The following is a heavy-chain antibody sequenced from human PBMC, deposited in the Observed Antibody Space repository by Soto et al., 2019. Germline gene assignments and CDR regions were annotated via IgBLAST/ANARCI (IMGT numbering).Heavy chain of an antibody. D-gene: IGHD5-12*01. V-gene: IGHV4-4*07. CDR2: IYSSGST. J-gene: IGHJ4*02. CDR1: GGSINTFY. CDR3: AREGSYSAYNFAHGIQLWSFDF. Sequence: SETLSLICTISGGSINTFYRNWVRQRAGKGLEWIGRIYSSGSTSFNPSLQSRVAMPLDTSKNHFSLNLSSVTAADMAVYYCAREGSYSAYNFAHGIQLWSFDFWGQGALVTVSS.